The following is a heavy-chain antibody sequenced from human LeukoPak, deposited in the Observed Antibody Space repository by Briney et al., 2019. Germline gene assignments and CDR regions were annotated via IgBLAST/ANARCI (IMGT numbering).Heavy chain of an antibody. J-gene: IGHJ1*01. CDR2: IIPIFGTA. Sequence: ASVKVSCKASGGTFSSYAISWVRQAPGQGLEWMGGIIPIFGTANYAQKFQGRVTITADESTSTAYMELSSLRSEDTAVYYCARVYYDSSGYSPGEYFQHWGQGTLVTVSS. V-gene: IGHV1-69*13. CDR1: GGTFSSYA. CDR3: ARVYYDSSGYSPGEYFQH. D-gene: IGHD3-22*01.